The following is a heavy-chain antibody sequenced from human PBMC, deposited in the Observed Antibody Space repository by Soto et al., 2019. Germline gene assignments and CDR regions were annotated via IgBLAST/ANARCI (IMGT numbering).Heavy chain of an antibody. CDR1: GFTFSSYS. CDR3: AKKVNSGPGSQYFDY. D-gene: IGHD3-10*01. CDR2: FRTGGDDGTT. Sequence: GGSLRLSCAASGFTFSSYSMSWVRQAPGKGLEWVSGFRTGGDDGTTYYADSVKGRFTISRDNSKNTLFLQMNSLRAEDTAIYYCAKKVNSGPGSQYFDYWGQGTLVTVST. V-gene: IGHV3-23*01. J-gene: IGHJ4*02.